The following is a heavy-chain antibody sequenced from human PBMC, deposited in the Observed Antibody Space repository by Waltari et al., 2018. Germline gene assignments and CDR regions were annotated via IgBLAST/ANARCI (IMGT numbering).Heavy chain of an antibody. CDR3: ARLTYYDFWSGYYYFDY. CDR2: IYYSGST. J-gene: IGHJ4*02. Sequence: QLQLQESGPGLVKPSETLSLTCHVSGGSISSSSSSWGWIRQPPGKGLEWFGSIYYSGSTYYTPSLKRRITISVDTSKNQFSLKLSSVTAADTAVYYCARLTYYDFWSGYYYFDYWGQGTLVTVSS. V-gene: IGHV4-39*01. CDR1: GGSISSSSSS. D-gene: IGHD3-3*01.